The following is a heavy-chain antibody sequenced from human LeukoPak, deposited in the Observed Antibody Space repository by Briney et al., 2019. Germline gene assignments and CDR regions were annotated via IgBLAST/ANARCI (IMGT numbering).Heavy chain of an antibody. Sequence: SETLSLTCAVSGASISSHYWSWIRQPPGKGLEWIGYIYYTGSTSYNPSLKSRVTISVDASKNQFSLKLISVTAADTAVYYCAREKWQLLPIFDYWGRGILVTVSP. CDR3: AREKWQLLPIFDY. D-gene: IGHD1-26*01. J-gene: IGHJ4*02. CDR2: IYYTGST. V-gene: IGHV4-59*11. CDR1: GASISSHY.